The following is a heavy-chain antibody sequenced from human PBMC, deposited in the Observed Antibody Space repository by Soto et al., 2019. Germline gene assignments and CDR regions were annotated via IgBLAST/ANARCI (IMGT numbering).Heavy chain of an antibody. CDR2: IKSKTDGGTT. J-gene: IGHJ5*02. D-gene: IGHD3-10*01. CDR3: TTDRASGLLWFGDLPPLNWFDP. CDR1: GFPFSNAW. V-gene: IGHV3-15*01. Sequence: GGSLRLSCAASGFPFSNAWMSWVRQAPGKGLEWVGRIKSKTDGGTTDYAAPVKGRFTISRDDSKNTLYLQMNSLKTEDTAVYYCTTDRASGLLWFGDLPPLNWFDPWGQGTLVTVSS.